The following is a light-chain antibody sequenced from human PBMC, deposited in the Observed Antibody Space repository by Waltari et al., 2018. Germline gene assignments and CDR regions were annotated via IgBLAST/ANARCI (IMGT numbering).Light chain of an antibody. V-gene: IGKV2-28*01. Sequence: IVVTQSPLSLSVTPGEPASISCRSSQSLLHGNGHTYLDWYLQKPGQSPQLLISYVSNRASGVPDRFSGSGSGTDFTLKISRVEAEDVRIYYCMQAVQVPLTFGGGTKVEIK. CDR1: QSLLHGNGHTY. CDR3: MQAVQVPLT. CDR2: YVS. J-gene: IGKJ4*01.